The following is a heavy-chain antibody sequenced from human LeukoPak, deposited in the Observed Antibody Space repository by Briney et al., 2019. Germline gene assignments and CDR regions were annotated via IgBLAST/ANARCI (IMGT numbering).Heavy chain of an antibody. Sequence: SETLSLTCAVYGGSFSGYYWSWIRQPPGKGLEWIGEINHSGSTHYNPSLKIRVTISVDTSKTHISLQLRSVTAADTAVYYCPRKEGGQVVNTRRWFDPWGQGTLVTVSS. CDR3: PRKEGGQVVNTRRWFDP. CDR1: GGSFSGYY. CDR2: INHSGST. D-gene: IGHD2-15*01. J-gene: IGHJ5*02. V-gene: IGHV4-34*01.